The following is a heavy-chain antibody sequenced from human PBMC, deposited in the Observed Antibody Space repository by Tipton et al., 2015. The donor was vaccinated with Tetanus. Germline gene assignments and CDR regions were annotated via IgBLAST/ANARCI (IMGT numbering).Heavy chain of an antibody. CDR1: GGSISSGDYY. CDR3: ATGLLYDSIGYYGHRDLFFAFDI. CDR2: IYYSGST. V-gene: IGHV4-30-4*01. J-gene: IGHJ3*02. D-gene: IGHD3-22*01. Sequence: LRLSCTVSGGSISSGDYYWSWIRRPPGKGLEWIGYIYYSGSTYYNPSLKSRVTISVDTAKNQFSLQLSSVTAADTAVYYCATGLLYDSIGYYGHRDLFFAFDIWGQGTMVTVSS.